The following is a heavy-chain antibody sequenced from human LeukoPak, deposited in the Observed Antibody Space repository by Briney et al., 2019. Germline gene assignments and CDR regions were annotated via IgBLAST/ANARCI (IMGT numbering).Heavy chain of an antibody. CDR3: AKDLGSGYYLPYYYYYGMDV. CDR2: ISWNSGSI. CDR1: GFTFDDYA. D-gene: IGHD3-22*01. Sequence: GRSLRLSCAASGFTFDDYAMHWVRQAPGKGLEWVSGISWNSGSIGYADSVKGRFTISRDNAKNSLYLQMNSLRAEDTALYYCAKDLGSGYYLPYYYYYGMDVWGQGTTVTVSS. V-gene: IGHV3-9*01. J-gene: IGHJ6*02.